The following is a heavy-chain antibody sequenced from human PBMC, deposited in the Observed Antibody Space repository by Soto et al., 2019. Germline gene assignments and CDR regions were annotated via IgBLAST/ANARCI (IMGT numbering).Heavy chain of an antibody. Sequence: QVQLQESGPGLVQPSQTLSLTCTVSGDSISSGDYYWSWVRQSPGKGLEWIGCIYYSGTTYYNPSLETRLTMSVDTSKNQFSLRLSSVTAADTAMYFCARDFKRYSSSPGPLKYWGQGTLVTVSS. V-gene: IGHV4-30-4*01. CDR3: ARDFKRYSSSPGPLKY. CDR1: GDSISSGDYY. D-gene: IGHD6-6*01. J-gene: IGHJ4*02. CDR2: IYYSGTT.